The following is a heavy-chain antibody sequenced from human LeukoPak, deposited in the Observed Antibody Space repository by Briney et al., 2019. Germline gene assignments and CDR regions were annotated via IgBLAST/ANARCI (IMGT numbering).Heavy chain of an antibody. D-gene: IGHD3-22*01. V-gene: IGHV3-66*02. CDR3: ARVPLNYYDSSVPSIIHWYFDR. J-gene: IGHJ2*01. CDR1: GFTVSSNY. CDR2: IYSGGST. Sequence: PGGSLRLSCAASGFTVSSNYMSWVRQAPGKGLEWVSVIYSGGSTYYADSVKGRFTISRDNSKNTLYLQMNSLRAEDTAVYYCARVPLNYYDSSVPSIIHWYFDRWGRGTLVTVSS.